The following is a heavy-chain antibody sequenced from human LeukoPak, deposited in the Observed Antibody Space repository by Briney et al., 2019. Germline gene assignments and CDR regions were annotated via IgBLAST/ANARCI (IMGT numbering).Heavy chain of an antibody. D-gene: IGHD4-23*01. V-gene: IGHV1-2*02. CDR2: INPNIGGT. J-gene: IGHJ5*02. Sequence: GASVKVSCKTSGYRFTDYYIHWVRQAPGQGLEWMGWINPNIGGTNYAQKFQGRVTMTRDTSINTAYMDLSSLTSDDTAVYYCARSNYGGQGAEDNWFDPWGQGTLVTASS. CDR3: ARSNYGGQGAEDNWFDP. CDR1: GYRFTDYY.